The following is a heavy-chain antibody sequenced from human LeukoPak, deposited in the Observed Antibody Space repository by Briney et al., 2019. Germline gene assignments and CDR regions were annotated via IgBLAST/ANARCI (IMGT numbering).Heavy chain of an antibody. Sequence: SETLSLXCAVSGYSISNGYYWDLIRQPPGKGLEWIGSIYHSGSTYYNPSRKSRVTISVDTSKHQFSLKLSSVTAADTALYYCARRRILGYCINFNCRAYFDYWGQGTLVTVSS. J-gene: IGHJ4*02. CDR2: IYHSGST. D-gene: IGHD2-8*01. CDR1: GYSISNGYY. CDR3: ARRRILGYCINFNCRAYFDY. V-gene: IGHV4-38-2*01.